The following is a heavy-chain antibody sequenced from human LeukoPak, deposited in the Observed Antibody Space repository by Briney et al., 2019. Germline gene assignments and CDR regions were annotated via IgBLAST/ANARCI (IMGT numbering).Heavy chain of an antibody. J-gene: IGHJ4*02. CDR1: GGSISSSNYY. CDR3: ARLDRYSSGWGDY. Sequence: PSETLSLTCSVSGGSISSSNYYGGWIRQPPGKGLEWIGSMYYSGSTYYNPSLKSRVTISVDTSKNQFSLKLSSVTAADTAVYYCARLDRYSSGWGDYWGQGTLVTVSS. CDR2: MYYSGST. V-gene: IGHV4-39*01. D-gene: IGHD6-19*01.